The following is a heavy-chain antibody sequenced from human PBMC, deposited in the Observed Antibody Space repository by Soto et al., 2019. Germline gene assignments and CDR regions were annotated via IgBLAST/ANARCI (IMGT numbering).Heavy chain of an antibody. V-gene: IGHV1-69*06. J-gene: IGHJ6*02. Sequence: SVKVSCKASGGTFSSYAISWVRQAPGQGLEWMGGIIPIFGTANYAQKFQGRVTITADKSTSTAYMELSSLRSEDTAVYYCARYRFVCSSWYDYYFCRLAWGQGLTVTV. CDR1: GGTFSSYA. CDR3: ARYRFVCSSWYDYYFCRLA. CDR2: IIPIFGTA. D-gene: IGHD6-13*01.